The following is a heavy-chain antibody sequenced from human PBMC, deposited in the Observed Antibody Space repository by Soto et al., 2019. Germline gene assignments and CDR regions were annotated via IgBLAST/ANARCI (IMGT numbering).Heavy chain of an antibody. CDR3: AKDLYYDILTGPLGAVDDAFGI. Sequence: SLRLSCAASGFTFSSYAMSWVRQAPGKGLEWVSAISGSGGSTYYADSVKGRFTISRDNSKNTLYLQMNSLRAEDTAVYYCAKDLYYDILTGPLGAVDDAFGIWGQGTMVTVSS. D-gene: IGHD3-9*01. V-gene: IGHV3-23*01. CDR1: GFTFSSYA. CDR2: ISGSGGST. J-gene: IGHJ3*02.